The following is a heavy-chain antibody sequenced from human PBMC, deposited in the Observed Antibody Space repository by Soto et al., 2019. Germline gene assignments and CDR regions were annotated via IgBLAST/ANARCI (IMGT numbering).Heavy chain of an antibody. D-gene: IGHD4-17*01. J-gene: IGHJ6*02. CDR3: ARTVGYYYGMDV. V-gene: IGHV1-3*01. CDR2: INAGNGNT. CDR1: GYTFTGYA. Sequence: ASVKVSCKASGYTFTGYAVHWVRQAPGQRLEWMGWINAGNGNTKYSQKFQGRVTITRDTSASTAYMELSSLRSEDTAVYYCARTVGYYYGMDVWGQGTTVTVSS.